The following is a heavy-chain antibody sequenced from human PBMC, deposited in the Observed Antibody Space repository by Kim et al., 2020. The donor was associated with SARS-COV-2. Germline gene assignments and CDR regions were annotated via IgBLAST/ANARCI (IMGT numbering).Heavy chain of an antibody. D-gene: IGHD3-3*01. Sequence: SETLSLTCTVSGGSISSSSYYWGWIRQPPGKGLEWIGSIYYSGSTYYNPSLKSRVTISVDTSKNQFSLKLSSVTAADTAVYYCARHGADYDFWSGYYTGAFDIWGQGTMVTVSS. CDR1: GGSISSSSYY. V-gene: IGHV4-39*01. J-gene: IGHJ3*02. CDR2: IYYSGST. CDR3: ARHGADYDFWSGYYTGAFDI.